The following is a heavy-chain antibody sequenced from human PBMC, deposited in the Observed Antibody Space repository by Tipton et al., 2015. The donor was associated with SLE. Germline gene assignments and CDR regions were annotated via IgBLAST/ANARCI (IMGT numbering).Heavy chain of an antibody. D-gene: IGHD6-13*01. CDR2: VDYSGTT. J-gene: IGHJ6*02. Sequence: TLSLTCTVSGGSISTYFWSWIRQPPGKGLEWIGYVDYSGTTNYNPSLKSRVTMSVDMSKNQFSLKVGSVTAADTAIYYCARGGITTPGTPYYYGVDVWGRGTTVNVSS. CDR3: ARGGITTPGTPYYYGVDV. CDR1: GGSISTYF. V-gene: IGHV4-59*12.